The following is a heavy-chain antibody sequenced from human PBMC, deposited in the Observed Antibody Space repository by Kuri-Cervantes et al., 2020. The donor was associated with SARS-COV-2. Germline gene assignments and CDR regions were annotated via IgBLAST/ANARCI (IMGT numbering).Heavy chain of an antibody. CDR3: ARAGYSGSYSNYFDY. D-gene: IGHD1-26*01. CDR1: GGSISSFY. J-gene: IGHJ4*02. V-gene: IGHV4-59*01. Sequence: GSLRRSCTVSGGSISSFYWNWIRQPPGKGLEWIGSIYYSGSTNYNPSLKSRVTISVDTSKNQFSLKLSSVTAADTAVYYCARAGYSGSYSNYFDYWGQGTLVTVSS. CDR2: IYYSGST.